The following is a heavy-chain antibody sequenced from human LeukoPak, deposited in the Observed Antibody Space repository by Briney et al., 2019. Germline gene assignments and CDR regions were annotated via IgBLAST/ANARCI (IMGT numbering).Heavy chain of an antibody. J-gene: IGHJ4*02. CDR1: GFTFDYYG. Sequence: PGGSLRLSCAASGFTFDYYGMSWVRQAPGKGLEWVSGSNWNGGSTGYVDSVKGRFTISRDNAMNSLHLQMNSLRGEDTALYHCARDLDYGADYWGQGTLVTASS. D-gene: IGHD3-16*01. CDR2: SNWNGGST. V-gene: IGHV3-20*01. CDR3: ARDLDYGADY.